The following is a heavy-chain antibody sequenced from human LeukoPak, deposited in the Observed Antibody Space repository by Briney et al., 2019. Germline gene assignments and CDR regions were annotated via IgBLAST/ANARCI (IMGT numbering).Heavy chain of an antibody. CDR3: VREDTPATANY. CDR2: ISGGGDIT. CDR1: GFNFANHA. J-gene: IGHJ4*02. D-gene: IGHD2-21*02. V-gene: IGHV3-23*01. Sequence: GGSLRLSCAASGFNFANHAMSWVRQTPGKGLEWVSAISGGGDITYYADSVTGRFTISRDNPKDTLFLQMHSLRPGDTAVYYCVREDTPATANYWGQGTLVTISS.